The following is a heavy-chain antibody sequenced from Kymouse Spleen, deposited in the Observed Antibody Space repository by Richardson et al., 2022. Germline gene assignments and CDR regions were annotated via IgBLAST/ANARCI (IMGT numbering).Heavy chain of an antibody. Sequence: QLQLQESGPGLVKPSETLSLTCTVSGGSISSSSYYWGWIRQPPGKGLEWIGSIYYSGSTYYNPSLKSRVTISVDTSKNQFSLKLSSVTAADTAVYYCASPYGSGSYYGMDVWGQGTTVTVSS. CDR1: GGSISSSSYY. J-gene: IGHJ6*02. CDR3: ASPYGSGSYYGMDV. V-gene: IGHV4-39*01. CDR2: IYYSGST. D-gene: IGHD3-10*01.